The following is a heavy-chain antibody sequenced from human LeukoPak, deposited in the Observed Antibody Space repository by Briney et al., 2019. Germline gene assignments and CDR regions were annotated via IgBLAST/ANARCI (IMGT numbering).Heavy chain of an antibody. V-gene: IGHV4-39*07. D-gene: IGHD6-19*01. J-gene: IGHJ6*02. CDR2: IYYSGST. Sequence: SETLSLTCTVSGGSISSSSYYWGWIRQPPGKGLEWIGSIYYSGSTKYNPSLKSRVTMSIDTSKKQFSLRLTSVTAADTAVYYCARISAVAGTDYYHGMDVWGQGTTVTVSS. CDR1: GGSISSSSYY. CDR3: ARISAVAGTDYYHGMDV.